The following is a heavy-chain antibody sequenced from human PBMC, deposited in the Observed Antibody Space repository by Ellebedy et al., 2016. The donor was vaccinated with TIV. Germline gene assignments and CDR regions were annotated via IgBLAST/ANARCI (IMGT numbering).Heavy chain of an antibody. CDR2: IVPIFGTI. J-gene: IGHJ4*02. D-gene: IGHD2-2*01. CDR1: GGTFSSYA. CDR3: ARDRGTSYYFDD. Sequence: SVKVSXXASGGTFSSYAIGWVRQAPGQGLEWMGGIVPIFGTINYAQKFQGRVTITADESASTVYMELRSLRSDDTAVYYCARDRGTSYYFDDWGQGTLVTVSS. V-gene: IGHV1-69*13.